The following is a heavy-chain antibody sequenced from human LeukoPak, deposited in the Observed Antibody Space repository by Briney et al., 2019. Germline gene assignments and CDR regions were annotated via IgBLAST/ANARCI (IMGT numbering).Heavy chain of an antibody. CDR1: GFTFSSYG. Sequence: GRSLRLSCAASGFTFSSYGMPWVRQAPGKGLEWVAVISYDGSNKYYADSVKGRFTISRDNSKNTLYLQMNSLRAEDTAVYYCAKDFSGWSIKGVDYWGQGTLVTVSS. D-gene: IGHD6-19*01. J-gene: IGHJ4*02. V-gene: IGHV3-30*18. CDR3: AKDFSGWSIKGVDY. CDR2: ISYDGSNK.